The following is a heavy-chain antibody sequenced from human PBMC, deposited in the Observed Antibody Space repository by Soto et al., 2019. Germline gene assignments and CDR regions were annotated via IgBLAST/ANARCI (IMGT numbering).Heavy chain of an antibody. J-gene: IGHJ4*02. Sequence: QLQLQESGPGLVKPSETLSLTCTVSGGSISSSSYYCVWIRQPPGKGLEWIGSIYYIGITYYNPSLKSRVTISVDTSKNQFSLKLSSVTAADTAVYYCARHYLRVVWGQGTLVTVSS. D-gene: IGHD3-10*02. CDR1: GGSISSSSYY. V-gene: IGHV4-39*01. CDR2: IYYIGIT. CDR3: ARHYLRVV.